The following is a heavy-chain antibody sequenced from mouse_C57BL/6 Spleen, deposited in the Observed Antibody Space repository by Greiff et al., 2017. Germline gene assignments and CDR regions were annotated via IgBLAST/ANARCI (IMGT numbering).Heavy chain of an antibody. V-gene: IGHV1-64*01. Sequence: QVQLKQPGAELVKPGASVKLSCKASGYTFTSYWMHWVKQRPGQGLEWIGMIHPNSGSTNYNEKFKSKATLTVDKSSSTAYMQLSSLTSEDSAVYYCAPYYYGSSYEGGFAYWGQGTLVTVSA. D-gene: IGHD1-1*01. J-gene: IGHJ3*01. CDR1: GYTFTSYW. CDR3: APYYYGSSYEGGFAY. CDR2: IHPNSGST.